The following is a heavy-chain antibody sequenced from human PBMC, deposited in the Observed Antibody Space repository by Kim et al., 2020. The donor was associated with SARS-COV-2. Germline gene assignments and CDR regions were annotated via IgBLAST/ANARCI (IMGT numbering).Heavy chain of an antibody. J-gene: IGHJ4*02. V-gene: IGHV3-23*01. D-gene: IGHD2-15*01. CDR2: ISGSGDVT. CDR1: GFTFRSYA. Sequence: GGSLRLSCAASGFTFRSYAMTWVRPAPGKGLEWVSAISGSGDVTYYADSVKGRFTISRDNSKNTLYLRMNSLRAEDTAVYYCAKHSGATNVVEAAPWGQGTLVTVSS. CDR3: AKHSGATNVVEAAP.